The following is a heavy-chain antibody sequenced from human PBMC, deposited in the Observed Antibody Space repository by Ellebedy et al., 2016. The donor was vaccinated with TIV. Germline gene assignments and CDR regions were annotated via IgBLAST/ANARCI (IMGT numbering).Heavy chain of an antibody. J-gene: IGHJ5*02. D-gene: IGHD6-19*01. CDR2: TYNSRIT. CDR3: ARGRRAYSSGWYPSLFDP. V-gene: IGHV4-39*07. Sequence: MPSETLSLTCTVSGGSISSNYWGWIRQPPGKGLEWIGSTYNSRITYYNPSLKSRISISVDTSKNQFSLKLSSVTAADTAVYYCARGRRAYSSGWYPSLFDPWGQGTLVTVSS. CDR1: GGSISSNY.